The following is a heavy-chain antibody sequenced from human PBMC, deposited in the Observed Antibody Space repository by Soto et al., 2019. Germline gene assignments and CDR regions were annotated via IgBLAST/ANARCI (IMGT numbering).Heavy chain of an antibody. CDR2: ISAYNGNT. Sequence: QVQLVQSGAEVKKPGASVKVSSKASGYTFTSYGISWVRQAPGQGLEWMGWISAYNGNTNYAQKLQGRVTMTTDTSTSTAYMELRSLRSDDTAVYYCARMAYCGGDCYSDSYWYFDLWGRGTLVTVSS. V-gene: IGHV1-18*01. CDR3: ARMAYCGGDCYSDSYWYFDL. D-gene: IGHD2-21*02. J-gene: IGHJ2*01. CDR1: GYTFTSYG.